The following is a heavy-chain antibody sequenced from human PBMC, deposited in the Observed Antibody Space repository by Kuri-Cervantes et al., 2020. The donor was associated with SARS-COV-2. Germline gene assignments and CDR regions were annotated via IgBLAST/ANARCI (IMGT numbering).Heavy chain of an antibody. CDR2: INSDGDTT. J-gene: IGHJ4*02. CDR1: GFTFSTYR. Sequence: GESLKISCAASGFTFSTYRMHWIRQAPGKGLEYVSAINSDGDTTFYADSVKGRFTISRDNSKNTLYLQLGSLRAEDMAVYYCAGEPHFGDLDFWGQGTLVTVSS. V-gene: IGHV3-64*02. CDR3: AGEPHFGDLDF. D-gene: IGHD3-10*01.